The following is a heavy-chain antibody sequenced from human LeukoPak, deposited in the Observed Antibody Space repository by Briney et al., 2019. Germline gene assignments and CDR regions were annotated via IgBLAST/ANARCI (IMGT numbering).Heavy chain of an antibody. D-gene: IGHD3-10*01. Sequence: ASVKISCKVSGYTFTDYYMHWVQQAPGKGLEWMGLVDPEDGETIYAQKFQGRVTITADESTSTAYMELSSLRSEDTAVYYCARGQYYYGLFDYWGQGTLVTVSS. CDR2: VDPEDGET. J-gene: IGHJ4*02. CDR3: ARGQYYYGLFDY. V-gene: IGHV1-69-2*01. CDR1: GYTFTDYY.